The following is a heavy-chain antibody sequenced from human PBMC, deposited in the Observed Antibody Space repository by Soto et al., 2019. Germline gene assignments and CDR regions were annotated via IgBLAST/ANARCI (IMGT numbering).Heavy chain of an antibody. D-gene: IGHD5-18*01. Sequence: PGGSLRLSCAASGFTFSSYGMHCLRQAPGKGLEWVSSISSDGYIYYADSVRGRFTISRDNAKNSLYLQMNSLRTEDTAVYYCARGTTGYNYGSTGLEVWGQGTTVTVPS. J-gene: IGHJ6*02. CDR3: ARGTTGYNYGSTGLEV. V-gene: IGHV3-21*01. CDR1: GFTFSSYG. CDR2: ISSDGYI.